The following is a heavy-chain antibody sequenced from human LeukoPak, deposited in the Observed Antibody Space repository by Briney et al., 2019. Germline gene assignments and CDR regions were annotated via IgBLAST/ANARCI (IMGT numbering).Heavy chain of an antibody. D-gene: IGHD3-16*01. CDR1: GGSFSGYY. CDR3: ARARGGPIDY. V-gene: IGHV4-34*01. J-gene: IGHJ4*02. Sequence: SETLSLTCAVYGGSFSGYYWSWIRQPPGKGLEWIGEINHSGSTNYNPSLKSRVTISVDTSKNQFSLKLSSVTAADTAVYYCARARGGPIDYWGRGTLVTVSS. CDR2: INHSGST.